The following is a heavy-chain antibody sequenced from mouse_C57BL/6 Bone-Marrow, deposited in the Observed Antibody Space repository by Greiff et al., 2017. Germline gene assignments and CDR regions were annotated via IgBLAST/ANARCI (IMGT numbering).Heavy chain of an antibody. Sequence: EVMLVESGGGLVKPGGSLKLSCAASGFTFSSYAMSWVRQTPEKRLEWVATISDGGSYTYYPDNVKGRFTISRDNAKNNLYLQMSHLKSEDTAMYYCAREYYYYFDDWGQGTTRTVSS. V-gene: IGHV5-4*01. D-gene: IGHD1-1*01. J-gene: IGHJ2*01. CDR3: AREYYYYFDD. CDR2: ISDGGSYT. CDR1: GFTFSSYA.